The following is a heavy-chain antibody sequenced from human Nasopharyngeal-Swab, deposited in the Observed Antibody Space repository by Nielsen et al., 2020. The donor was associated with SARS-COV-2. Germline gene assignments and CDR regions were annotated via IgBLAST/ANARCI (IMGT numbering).Heavy chain of an antibody. CDR3: ARVGYSSSLNWFDP. Sequence: SVKVSCKASGGTFSSYAISWVRQAPGQGLEWMGGIIPIFGTANYAQKFQGRVTITADESTSTAYMELNSLRYEDTAVYYCARVGYSSSLNWFDPWGQGTLVTVSS. CDR1: GGTFSSYA. V-gene: IGHV1-69*13. D-gene: IGHD6-13*01. J-gene: IGHJ5*02. CDR2: IIPIFGTA.